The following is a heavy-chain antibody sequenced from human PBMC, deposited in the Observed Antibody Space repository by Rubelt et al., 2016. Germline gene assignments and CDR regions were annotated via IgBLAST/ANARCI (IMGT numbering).Heavy chain of an antibody. CDR3: AGHRDCSSTSCYGAPVYGMDV. J-gene: IGHJ6*02. CDR2: IYPGDSDT. CDR1: GYSFTSYW. V-gene: IGHV5-51*01. D-gene: IGHD2-2*01. Sequence: PGESLKISCKGSGYSFTSYWIGWVRQMPGKGLEWMGIIYPGDSDTRYSPSFQGQVTISADKSISTAYLQWSSLKATDTAMYYCAGHRDCSSTSCYGAPVYGMDVWGQGTTVTVSS.